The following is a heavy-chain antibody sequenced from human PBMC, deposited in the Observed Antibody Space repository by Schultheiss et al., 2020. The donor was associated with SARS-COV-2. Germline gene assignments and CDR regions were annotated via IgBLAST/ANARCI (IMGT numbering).Heavy chain of an antibody. CDR3: AKDRGDYDILTGYHLGYFDY. CDR2: INSDGSST. J-gene: IGHJ4*02. V-gene: IGHV3-74*01. Sequence: GESLKISCAASGFTFSSYWMHWVRQAPGKGLVWVSRINSDGSSTSYADSVKGRFTISRDNAKNTLYLQMNSLRAEDTAVYYCAKDRGDYDILTGYHLGYFDYWGQGTLVTVSS. D-gene: IGHD3-9*01. CDR1: GFTFSSYW.